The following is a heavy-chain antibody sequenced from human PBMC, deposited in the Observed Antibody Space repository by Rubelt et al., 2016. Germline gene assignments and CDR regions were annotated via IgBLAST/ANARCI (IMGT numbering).Heavy chain of an antibody. J-gene: IGHJ4*02. Sequence: QLQLQESGPGLVKPSETLSLTCTVSGGSISSSSYYWGWIRQPPGKGLEWIGSIYYSGSTYYNPSLKSRVTISVDTSMNQFSLKLGSVTAADTAVYYCARLSSGWYYFDYWGQGTLVTVSS. CDR3: ARLSSGWYYFDY. V-gene: IGHV4-39*01. CDR1: GGSISSSSYY. CDR2: IYYSGST. D-gene: IGHD6-19*01.